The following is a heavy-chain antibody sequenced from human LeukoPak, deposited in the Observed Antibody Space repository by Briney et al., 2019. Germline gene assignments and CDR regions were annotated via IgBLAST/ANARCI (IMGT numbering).Heavy chain of an antibody. CDR1: GYTFTSYG. J-gene: IGHJ6*03. CDR2: ISAYNGNT. V-gene: IGHV1-18*01. Sequence: ASVTVSFTASGYTFTSYGNSWGRQAPGQGLELMGWISAYNGNTNYAQKLQGRVTMTTDTSTSTAYMELRSLRSDDTAVYYCAREIGGSPQGYYYYYCMDVWGKGTTVTVSS. CDR3: AREIGGSPQGYYYYYCMDV. D-gene: IGHD2-15*01.